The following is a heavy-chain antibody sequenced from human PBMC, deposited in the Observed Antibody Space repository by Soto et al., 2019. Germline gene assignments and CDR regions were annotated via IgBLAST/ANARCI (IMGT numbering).Heavy chain of an antibody. D-gene: IGHD2-2*01. CDR2: MNPNSGNT. CDR1: GYTFTSYD. V-gene: IGHV1-8*01. Sequence: QVPLVQSGAEVKKPGASVKVSCKASGYTFTSYDINWVRQATGQGLEWMGWMNPNSGNTGYAQKFQGRVTMTRNTSISTAYMELSSLRSEDTAVYYCARGIVVVPAALHWFDPWGQGTLVTVSS. CDR3: ARGIVVVPAALHWFDP. J-gene: IGHJ5*02.